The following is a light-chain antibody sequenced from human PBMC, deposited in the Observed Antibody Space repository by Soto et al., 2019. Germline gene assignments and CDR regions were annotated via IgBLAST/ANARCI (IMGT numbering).Light chain of an antibody. CDR2: GAS. CDR3: QQYVSSTWT. CDR1: QSVSSNY. V-gene: IGKV3-20*01. Sequence: EIVLTQSPGTLSLSPGDRATLSCRASQSVSSNYLAWYQQKPGQAPRLLIYGASSRPTGIPDRFSGSGSETDFTLTVSTLEPEDFAVYYCQQYVSSTWTFGQGTKVDIK. J-gene: IGKJ1*01.